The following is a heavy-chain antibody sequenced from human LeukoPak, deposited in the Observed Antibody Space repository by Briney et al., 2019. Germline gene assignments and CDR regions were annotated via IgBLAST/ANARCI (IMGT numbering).Heavy chain of an antibody. CDR3: AIDSGSYLDAFDI. CDR2: IYSGGST. CDR1: GFTVSSNY. Sequence: GGSLRLSCAASGFTVSSNYMSWVRQAPGKGLEWVSVIYSGGSTYYADSVKGRFTISSDNSKNTLYLQMNSLRAEDTAVYYCAIDSGSYLDAFDIWGQGTMVTVSS. D-gene: IGHD1-26*01. V-gene: IGHV3-53*01. J-gene: IGHJ3*02.